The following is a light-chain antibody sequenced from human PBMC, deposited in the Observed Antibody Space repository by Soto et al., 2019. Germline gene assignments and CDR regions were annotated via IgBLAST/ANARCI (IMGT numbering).Light chain of an antibody. V-gene: IGKV4-1*01. CDR1: RSVLYSSNNKNY. Sequence: DIVMTQSPDSLAVSLGERATINCKSSRSVLYSSNNKNYLGWYQQKPGRPPKLLIYWASTRESGVPDRFSGSGSGTDFTLTISSLQAEDVAVYYCQQYYSSPWTFGQGTKVEIK. CDR2: WAS. J-gene: IGKJ1*01. CDR3: QQYYSSPWT.